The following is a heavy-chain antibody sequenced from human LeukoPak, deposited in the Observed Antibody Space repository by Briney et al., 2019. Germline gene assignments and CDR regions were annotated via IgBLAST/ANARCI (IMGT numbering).Heavy chain of an antibody. J-gene: IGHJ4*02. D-gene: IGHD6-13*01. CDR1: GGTFSSYA. Sequence: ASVKVSCKASGGTFSSYAISWVRQAPGQPLEGMGGIIPIFGTANYAQKFQGRVTITADKSTSTAYMELSSLRSEDTAVYYCARGRSSSWYGQQIDYWGQGTLVTVSS. CDR2: IIPIFGTA. CDR3: ARGRSSSWYGQQIDY. V-gene: IGHV1-69*06.